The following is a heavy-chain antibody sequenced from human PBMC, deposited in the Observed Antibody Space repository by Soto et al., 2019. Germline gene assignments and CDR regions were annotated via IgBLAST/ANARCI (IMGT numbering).Heavy chain of an antibody. CDR3: ARLPTGGMDV. CDR2: VDYSGST. J-gene: IGHJ6*02. CDR1: GGSLSSTSSY. Sequence: PSETLSLTCTVSGGSLSSTSSYWGWIRQPPGQGLEWVACVDYSGSTYYKPSLKSRVTISVDTSKNQFSLKLSSVTAADTAVYYCARLPTGGMDVWGHGTTVTVSS. V-gene: IGHV4-39*01.